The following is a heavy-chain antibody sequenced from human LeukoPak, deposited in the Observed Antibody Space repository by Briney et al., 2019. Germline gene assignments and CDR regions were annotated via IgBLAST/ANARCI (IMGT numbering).Heavy chain of an antibody. V-gene: IGHV1-18*01. J-gene: IGHJ4*02. CDR1: GSTFTSYC. D-gene: IGHD3-9*01. CDR3: ARDRPDFDWLPYY. CDR2: ISAYNGNT. Sequence: ASVKVSCKASGSTFTSYCISWERQPPGQGLEWMGWISAYNGNTNYAQKLQGRVTMTTDTSTSTAYMELRSLRSDDTAVYYCARDRPDFDWLPYYWGQGTLVTVSS.